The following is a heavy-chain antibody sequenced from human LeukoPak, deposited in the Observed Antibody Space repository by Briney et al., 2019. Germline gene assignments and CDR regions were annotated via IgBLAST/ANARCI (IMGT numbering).Heavy chain of an antibody. CDR3: ARDDGCSGGSCFAFQH. CDR2: ISSSVSSI. J-gene: IGHJ1*01. CDR1: GFGFTAAW. D-gene: IGHD2-15*01. V-gene: IGHV3-11*04. Sequence: GGSLRLSCAASGFGFTAAWMSWVRQAPGKGVEWVSYISSSVSSIYYPASVSAPFTMSRHNAKNSLYLQMHGLRVEDTAVYYCARDDGCSGGSCFAFQHWGQGTLVTVSS.